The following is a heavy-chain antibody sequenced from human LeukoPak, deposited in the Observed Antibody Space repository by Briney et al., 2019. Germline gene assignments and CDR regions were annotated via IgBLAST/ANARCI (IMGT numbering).Heavy chain of an antibody. CDR1: GFTFSSYA. V-gene: IGHV3-23*01. J-gene: IGHJ4*02. D-gene: IGHD6-13*01. CDR2: ISGSGGST. CDR3: AKDYRTAAAAPTAY. Sequence: GGSLRLSCAASGFTFSSYAMSWVRQAPGKGLEWVSAISGSGGSTYYADSVKGRFAISRDNSKNTLYLQMNRLRAEDTAVYYCAKDYRTAAAAPTAYWGQGTLVTVSS.